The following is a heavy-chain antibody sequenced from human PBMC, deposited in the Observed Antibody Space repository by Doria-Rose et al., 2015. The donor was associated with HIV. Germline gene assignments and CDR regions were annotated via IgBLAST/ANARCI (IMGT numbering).Heavy chain of an antibody. CDR2: IFSDDDS. J-gene: IGHJ4*02. Sequence: QVTLKESGPVLVKPTETLTLTCTVSGVSLSSPGMGVSWIRQPPGKALEWLANIFSDDDSSYKSSLKSRLTVSRGTSKSLVVLTMTDMDPVDAATYYCARIKSSRWYHKYYFDFWGQGTLVIVSA. D-gene: IGHD6-13*01. CDR3: ARIKSSRWYHKYYFDF. V-gene: IGHV2-26*01. CDR1: GVSLSSPGMG.